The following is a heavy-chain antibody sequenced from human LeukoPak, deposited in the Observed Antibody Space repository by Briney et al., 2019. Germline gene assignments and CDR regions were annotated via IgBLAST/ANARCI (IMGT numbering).Heavy chain of an antibody. CDR2: ISSSSSYI. D-gene: IGHD3-10*01. Sequence: GGSLRLSCAASGFTFSTYSMNWVRQAPGKGLEWVSCISSSSSYIYYADSVKGRFTISRDNAKNSLYLQMNSLRAEDTAMYFCARQPPTVRPFFDYWGQGSLVTVSS. J-gene: IGHJ4*02. CDR3: ARQPPTVRPFFDY. CDR1: GFTFSTYS. V-gene: IGHV3-21*01.